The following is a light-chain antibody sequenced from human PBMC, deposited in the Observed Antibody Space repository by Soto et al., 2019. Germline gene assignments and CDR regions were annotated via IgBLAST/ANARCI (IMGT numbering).Light chain of an antibody. V-gene: IGKV3-20*01. Sequence: EIVLTQSPGTLSLSPGERATLSCRASQSVSSSYLAWYQQKPGQAPRLLIYGASSRATGIPDRFSGSGSGTDFSITISRLEPEDFSVDYCQQYDSSPPGLTFGGGTKVEIK. CDR2: GAS. CDR3: QQYDSSPPGLT. CDR1: QSVSSSY. J-gene: IGKJ4*01.